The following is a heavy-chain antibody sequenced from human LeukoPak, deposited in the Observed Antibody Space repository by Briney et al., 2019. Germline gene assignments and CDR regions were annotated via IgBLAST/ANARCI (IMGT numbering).Heavy chain of an antibody. J-gene: IGHJ4*02. D-gene: IGHD2-21*02. CDR3: ARGYAYCGGDCFYFDY. CDR1: GGSISSYY. CDR2: IYYSGST. Sequence: SETLSLTCTVSGGSISSYYWSWIRQPPGKGQEWIGYIYYSGSTNYNPSLKSRVTISVDTSKNQFSLKLRSVTAADTAVYYCARGYAYCGGDCFYFDYWGQGTLVTVSS. V-gene: IGHV4-59*01.